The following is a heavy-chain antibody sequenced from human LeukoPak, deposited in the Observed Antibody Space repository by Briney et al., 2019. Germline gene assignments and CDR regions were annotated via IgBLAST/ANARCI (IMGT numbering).Heavy chain of an antibody. CDR2: INPNSGGT. Sequence: ASVKVSCKASGYTFTGYYMHWVRQAPGQGLEWMGWINPNSGGTNYAQKFQGWVTMTRDTSISTAYMELSRLRSDDTAVYYCARASTYYYDSSGYPLHYFDYWGQGTLVTVSS. CDR1: GYTFTGYY. CDR3: ARASTYYYDSSGYPLHYFDY. J-gene: IGHJ4*02. D-gene: IGHD3-22*01. V-gene: IGHV1-2*04.